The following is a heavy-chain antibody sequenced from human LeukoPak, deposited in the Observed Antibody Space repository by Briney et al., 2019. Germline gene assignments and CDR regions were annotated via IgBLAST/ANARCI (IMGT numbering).Heavy chain of an antibody. D-gene: IGHD2/OR15-2a*01. Sequence: GESLKISCKDSPYYFINFWIGWVRQMPGKGLEWMGIIYPADSDTRYNPSFQGHVTITADRSASTAYLQWHSLKASDTAIYYCARGINDEYFQSWGQGTLVTVSS. CDR2: IYPADSDT. CDR3: ARGINDEYFQS. V-gene: IGHV5-51*01. J-gene: IGHJ1*01. CDR1: PYYFINFW.